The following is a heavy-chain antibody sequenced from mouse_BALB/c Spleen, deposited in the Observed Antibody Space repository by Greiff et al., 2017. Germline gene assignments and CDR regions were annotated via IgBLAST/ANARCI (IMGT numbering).Heavy chain of an antibody. CDR3: ARSDSSGYYFDY. CDR2: INPGSGGT. D-gene: IGHD3-2*01. J-gene: IGHJ2*01. CDR1: GYAFTNYL. V-gene: IGHV1-54*01. Sequence: QVQLQQSGAELVRPGTSVKVSCKASGYAFTNYLIEWVKQRPGQGLEWIGVINPGSGGTNYNEKFKGKATLTADKSSSTAYMQLSSLTSDDSAVYFCARSDSSGYYFDYWGQGTTLTVSS.